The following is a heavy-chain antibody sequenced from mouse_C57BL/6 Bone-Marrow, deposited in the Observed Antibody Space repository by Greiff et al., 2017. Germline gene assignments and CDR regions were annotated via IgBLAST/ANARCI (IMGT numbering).Heavy chain of an antibody. V-gene: IGHV1-64*01. CDR3: ARGNYYGSRDFDY. CDR1: GYTFTSYW. J-gene: IGHJ2*01. Sequence: QVQLQQPGAELVKPGASVKLSCKASGYTFTSYWMHWVKQRPGQGLEWIGMIHPNSGSTYYNEKFKSKATLTVDKSSSTAYMQLSSLTSEDAAVYFCARGNYYGSRDFDYWGQGTTLTVSS. D-gene: IGHD1-1*01. CDR2: IHPNSGST.